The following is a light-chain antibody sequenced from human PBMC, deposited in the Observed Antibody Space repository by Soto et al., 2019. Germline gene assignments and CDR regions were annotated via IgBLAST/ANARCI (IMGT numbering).Light chain of an antibody. CDR1: QGIRND. CDR2: ATS. J-gene: IGKJ1*01. CDR3: LQYYNFPPWT. V-gene: IGKV1-6*01. Sequence: ALQMTQSPSSLSASVGDRVTITCRASQGIRNDLGWYQQKPGKAPKLLIYATSTLQSGVPSRFSGSGSATDFTLTISSLQPEDFATYYCLQYYNFPPWTFGQGTKVEIK.